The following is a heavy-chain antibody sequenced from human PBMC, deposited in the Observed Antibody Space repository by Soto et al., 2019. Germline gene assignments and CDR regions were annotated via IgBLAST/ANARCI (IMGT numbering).Heavy chain of an antibody. V-gene: IGHV3-23*01. J-gene: IGHJ3*02. CDR3: APHVYCSGGSCQYDAFAI. CDR1: GITFSNYM. Sequence: EVQVLESGGVLVQPGGSLRLSCEASGITFSNYMMTWIRQAPGEGLEWVSTITGGGDGTYYADSVKGRFTMSRETSKNTLYLQMNSLRAEDTAVYYCAPHVYCSGGSCQYDAFAIRGQGTMVTVSS. D-gene: IGHD2-15*01. CDR2: ITGGGDGT.